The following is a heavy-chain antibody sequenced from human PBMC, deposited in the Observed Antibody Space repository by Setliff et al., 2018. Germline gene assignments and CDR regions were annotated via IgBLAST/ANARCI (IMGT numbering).Heavy chain of an antibody. J-gene: IGHJ6*03. CDR2: IYPGDSDT. V-gene: IGHV5-51*01. D-gene: IGHD3-10*01. CDR3: ARVGDYMGYYYNYYMDV. Sequence: GESLKISCKGSGYSFTSYRIGWVRQMPGKGLEWMGIIYPGDSDTRYSPSFQGQVTISADKSISTAYLQWSSLKASDTAIYYCARVGDYMGYYYNYYMDVWGKGTTVTVSS. CDR1: GYSFTSYR.